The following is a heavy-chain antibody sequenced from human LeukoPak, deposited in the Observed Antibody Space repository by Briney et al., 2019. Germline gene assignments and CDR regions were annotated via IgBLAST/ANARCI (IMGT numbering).Heavy chain of an antibody. Sequence: GESPKISCKGSGYSFTSYWIGWVRQMPGKGLEWMGIIYPGDSDTRYSPSFQSQVTISADKSISTAYLQWSSLKASDTAMYYCARLLYYGDYEDYFDYWGQGTLVTVSS. CDR3: ARLLYYGDYEDYFDY. V-gene: IGHV5-51*01. D-gene: IGHD4-17*01. CDR1: GYSFTSYW. CDR2: IYPGDSDT. J-gene: IGHJ4*02.